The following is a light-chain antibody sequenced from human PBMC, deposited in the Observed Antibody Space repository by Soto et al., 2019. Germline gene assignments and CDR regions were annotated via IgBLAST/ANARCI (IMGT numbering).Light chain of an antibody. CDR2: DVS. Sequence: DIVMTQTPLSLSVTPGQPASISCKSSQSLLHSDGKTYLYGFLQKAVQGPQLLIYDVSNRFSGLSDKFSGSGSGTDFTLKISRVEAEDVWVYYCMQNIQFPHTFGGGTKVEIK. V-gene: IGKV2D-29*01. CDR3: MQNIQFPHT. CDR1: QSLLHSDGKTY. J-gene: IGKJ4*01.